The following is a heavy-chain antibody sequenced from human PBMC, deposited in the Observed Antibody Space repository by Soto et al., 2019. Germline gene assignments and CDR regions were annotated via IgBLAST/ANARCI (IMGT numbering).Heavy chain of an antibody. CDR2: INPSGGST. CDR1: GYPLTSYY. Sequence: GXAVKVSCNASGYPLTSYYSGWGRQAPGQGLEWMGIINPSGGSTSYAQKFQGRVTMTRDTSTSTVYMELSSLRSEDTAVYYCDGSRGSPFDIWGQGTMVTVSS. J-gene: IGHJ3*02. D-gene: IGHD3-16*01. CDR3: DGSRGSPFDI. V-gene: IGHV1-46*03.